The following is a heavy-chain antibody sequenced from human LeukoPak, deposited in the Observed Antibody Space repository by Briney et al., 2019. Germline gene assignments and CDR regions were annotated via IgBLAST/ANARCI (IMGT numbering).Heavy chain of an antibody. CDR1: GFTVSSNY. D-gene: IGHD6-13*01. Sequence: PGGSLRLSCAASGFTVSSNYLSWVRQAPGKGLEWVSVIYSGDSTYYADSVKGRFAISRDNAKSSLYLQMNSLRVEDTAVYYCVRGESRGQSSTWYRPGRLSYTYYMDVWGMGTTVTVS. CDR3: VRGESRGQSSTWYRPGRLSYTYYMDV. V-gene: IGHV3-53*01. CDR2: IYSGDST. J-gene: IGHJ6*03.